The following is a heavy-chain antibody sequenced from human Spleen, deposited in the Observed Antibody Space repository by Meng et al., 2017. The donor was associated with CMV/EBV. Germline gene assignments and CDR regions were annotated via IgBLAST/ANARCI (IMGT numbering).Heavy chain of an antibody. CDR1: GYSFTRYD. Sequence: ASVKVSCKASGYSFTRYDINWVRQAPGQGLEWMGWRNPNNGDTGYAQEFQGRVTMTRDTSISTVYMELNSLRSEDTAVYYCARVEGPAGAMLKYFYYYGMEVWGQGTTVTVSS. D-gene: IGHD6-13*01. J-gene: IGHJ6*02. CDR2: RNPNNGDT. CDR3: ARVEGPAGAMLKYFYYYGMEV. V-gene: IGHV1-8*01.